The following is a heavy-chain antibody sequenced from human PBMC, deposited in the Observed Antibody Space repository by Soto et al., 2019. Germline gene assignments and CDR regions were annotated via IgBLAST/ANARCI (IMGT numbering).Heavy chain of an antibody. CDR2: ISGSDGKT. J-gene: IGHJ4*02. D-gene: IGHD3-3*01. V-gene: IGHV3-23*01. CDR3: ARWSYLDY. CDR1: GFSFGSYA. Sequence: GGSLRLSCVASGFSFGSYALTWVRQAPGKGLEWVSTISGSDGKTFYADAVKGRFSISRDISQSTLYLQMNSLRADDTAIYYCARWSYLDYWGQGTRVNV.